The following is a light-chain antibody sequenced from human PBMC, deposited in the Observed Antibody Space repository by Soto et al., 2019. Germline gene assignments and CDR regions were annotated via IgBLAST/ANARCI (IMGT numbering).Light chain of an antibody. CDR1: QSVSSSY. CDR3: QQYGSSAWT. J-gene: IGKJ1*01. Sequence: EIGLTQSPGTLSLSPGERASLSCRASQSVSSSYLAWYQQKPGQAPRLLIYGASSRATGLTDRFSGSGSGTDFTLTISRLEPEDFAVYYCQQYGSSAWTFGQGTKVEIK. CDR2: GAS. V-gene: IGKV3-20*01.